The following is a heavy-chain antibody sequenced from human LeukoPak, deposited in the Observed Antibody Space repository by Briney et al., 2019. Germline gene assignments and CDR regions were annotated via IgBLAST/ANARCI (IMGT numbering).Heavy chain of an antibody. CDR1: GYTFTGYY. Sequence: ASVKVSCKASGYTFTGYYMHWVRQAPGQGLEWMGWINTNTGTPTYAQGFTGRFVFSLDTSVSTAYLQISSLKAEDTAVYYCARDMVRGVERFDPWGQGTLVTVSS. J-gene: IGHJ5*02. D-gene: IGHD3-10*01. CDR3: ARDMVRGVERFDP. CDR2: INTNTGTP. V-gene: IGHV7-4-1*02.